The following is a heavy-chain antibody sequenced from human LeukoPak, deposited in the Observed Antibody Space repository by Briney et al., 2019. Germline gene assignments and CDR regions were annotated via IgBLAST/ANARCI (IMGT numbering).Heavy chain of an antibody. V-gene: IGHV4-38-2*01. D-gene: IGHD1-1*01. CDR2: IYHSGST. CDR1: GYSISSGYY. J-gene: IGHJ3*02. CDR3: ATRERDNWKGNDAFDI. Sequence: SETLSLTCAVSGYSISSGYYWGWIRQPPGKGLEWLGSIYHSGSTYYNPSLKSRVTISVDTSKNQFSLKLSSVTAADTAVYYCATRERDNWKGNDAFDIWGQRTMVTVSS.